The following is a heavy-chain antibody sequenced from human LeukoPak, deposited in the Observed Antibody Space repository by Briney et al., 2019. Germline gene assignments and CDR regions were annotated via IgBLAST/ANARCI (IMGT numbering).Heavy chain of an antibody. D-gene: IGHD3-10*01. CDR3: ARHGIWFGESPGDWFDP. Sequence: PSETLSLTCTVSGGSISSYYWGWIRQPPGKGLEWIGSIYYSGSTYYNPSLKSRVTISVDTSKNQFSLKLSSATAADTAVYYCARHGIWFGESPGDWFDPWGQGTLVTVSS. J-gene: IGHJ5*02. CDR1: GGSISSYY. CDR2: IYYSGST. V-gene: IGHV4-39*01.